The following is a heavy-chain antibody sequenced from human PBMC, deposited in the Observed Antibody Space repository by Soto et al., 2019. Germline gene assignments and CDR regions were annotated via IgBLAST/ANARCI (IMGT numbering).Heavy chain of an antibody. CDR2: IYYSGST. V-gene: IGHV4-39*01. CDR3: ATRTIFGSDDWFDP. Sequence: SETLSLTCTVSGGSISSSSYYWGWIRQPPGKGLEWIGSIYYSGSTYYNPSLKSRVTISVDTSKNQFSLKLSSVTAADTAVYYCATRTIFGSDDWFDPWGQGTLVTVSS. J-gene: IGHJ5*02. CDR1: GGSISSSSYY. D-gene: IGHD3-3*02.